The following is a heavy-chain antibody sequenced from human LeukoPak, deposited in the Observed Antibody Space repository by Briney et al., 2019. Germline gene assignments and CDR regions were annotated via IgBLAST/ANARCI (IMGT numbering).Heavy chain of an antibody. D-gene: IGHD4-11*01. V-gene: IGHV1-69*13. J-gene: IGHJ6*02. Sequence: SVKVSCKASGGTFSSYAISWVRQAPGQGLEWMGGIIPIFGTANYAQKFQGRVTITADESTSTAYMELSSLRSEDTAVYYCARERDYHTDYYYYYGMDVWGQGTTVTVSS. CDR1: GGTFSSYA. CDR3: ARERDYHTDYYYYYGMDV. CDR2: IIPIFGTA.